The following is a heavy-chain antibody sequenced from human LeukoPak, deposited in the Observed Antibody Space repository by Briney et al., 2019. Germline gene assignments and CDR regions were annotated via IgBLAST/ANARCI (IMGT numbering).Heavy chain of an antibody. J-gene: IGHJ4*02. CDR2: ISGYNGDT. CDR3: ARWNLGTYGSVDY. V-gene: IGHV1-18*01. D-gene: IGHD3-10*01. CDR1: GYSFSSFG. Sequence: GASVNVSCKASGYSFSSFGINWVRQAPGQGLEWMGWISGYNGDTNYAQKFQGRVTMTTDTSTSTAYMELRSLRSDDTAVYYCARWNLGTYGSVDYWGQGTLVTVSS.